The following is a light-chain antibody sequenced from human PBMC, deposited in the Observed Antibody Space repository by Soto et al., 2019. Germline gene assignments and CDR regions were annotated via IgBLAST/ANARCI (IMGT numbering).Light chain of an antibody. CDR2: EVS. CDR1: SSDVGVFNY. V-gene: IGLV2-14*01. J-gene: IGLJ1*01. CDR3: SSYATSGTLYV. Sequence: QSVLTQPASVSGSPGQSITISCTGSSSDVGVFNYVSWYQHHPGKAPKLMIYEVSNRPSGVSNRFSGSKTGNTASLTISGLQAGDEADYYCSSYATSGTLYVFGPGTKVTVL.